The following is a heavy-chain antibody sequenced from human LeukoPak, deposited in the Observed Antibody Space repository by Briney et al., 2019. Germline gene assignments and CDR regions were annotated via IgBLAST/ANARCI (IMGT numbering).Heavy chain of an antibody. CDR1: GFTFSSYA. CDR3: ARDLGAWSGGSCYAY. CDR2: ISYDGSNK. J-gene: IGHJ4*02. V-gene: IGHV3-30-3*01. D-gene: IGHD2-15*01. Sequence: GRSLRLSCAASGFTFSSYAMHWVRQAPGKGLEWVAVISYDGSNKYYADSVKGRVTISRDNSKNTLYLQMNSLRAEDTAVYYCARDLGAWSGGSCYAYWGQGTLVTVSS.